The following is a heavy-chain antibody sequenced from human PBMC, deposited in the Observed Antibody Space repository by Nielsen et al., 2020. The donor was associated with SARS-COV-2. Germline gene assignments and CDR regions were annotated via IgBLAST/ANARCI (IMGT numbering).Heavy chain of an antibody. Sequence: SETLSLTCTVSGGSISSYYWSWIRQPPGKGLEWIGYIYYSGSTNYNPSLKRRVTISVDTSKNQFSLKLSSVTAADTAVYYCARLAPYYYYMDVWGKGTTVTVSS. D-gene: IGHD5-12*01. V-gene: IGHV4-59*01. CDR2: IYYSGST. J-gene: IGHJ6*03. CDR3: ARLAPYYYYMDV. CDR1: GGSISSYY.